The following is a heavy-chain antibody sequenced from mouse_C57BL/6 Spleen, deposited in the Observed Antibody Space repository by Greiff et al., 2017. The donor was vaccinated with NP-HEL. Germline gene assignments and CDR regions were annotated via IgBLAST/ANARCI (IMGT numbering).Heavy chain of an antibody. CDR3: ASYDGNWYFDD. CDR1: GYSFTGYY. Sequence: EVHLVESGPELVKPGASVKISCKASGYSFTGYYMNWVKQSPEKSLEWIGEINPSTGGTTYNQKFKAKATLTVDKSSSTAYMQLKSLTSEDSAVYYYASYDGNWYFDDWGTGTTVTVSS. V-gene: IGHV1-42*01. CDR2: INPSTGGT. J-gene: IGHJ1*03. D-gene: IGHD2-1*01.